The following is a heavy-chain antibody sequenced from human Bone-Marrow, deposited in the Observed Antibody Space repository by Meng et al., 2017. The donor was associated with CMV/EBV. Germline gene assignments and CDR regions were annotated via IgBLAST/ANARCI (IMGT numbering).Heavy chain of an antibody. CDR2: IDPSGDNT. CDR3: ARFTYSSRWSGDY. V-gene: IGHV1-46*01. D-gene: IGHD6-19*01. CDR1: GYTFIDYY. J-gene: IGHJ4*02. Sequence: ASVKVSCKASGYTFIDYYLHWVRQAPGQGLEWMGIIDPSGDNTRYAQKFQDRVTMTRDTSTSTVYLELSSLTSDDTAVYYCARFTYSSRWSGDYWGPGHLVTGAS.